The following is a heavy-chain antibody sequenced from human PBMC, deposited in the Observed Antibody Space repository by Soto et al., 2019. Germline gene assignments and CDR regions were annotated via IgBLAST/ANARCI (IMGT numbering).Heavy chain of an antibody. CDR3: ARDLGAPGRGSAVGYYYHYGMDV. Sequence: EVQLVESGGGLVQPGGSLRLSCAASEFTFSSYWMNWVRQAPGKGLXXXXNIKEDGSEKYYVDSVKGRFTISRDNAKNSLYLQMNSLRGEDTAVYYCARDLGAPGRGSAVGYYYHYGMDVWGQGTTVTVSS. CDR2: IKEDGSEK. D-gene: IGHD2-2*01. J-gene: IGHJ6*02. V-gene: IGHV3-7*05. CDR1: EFTFSSYW.